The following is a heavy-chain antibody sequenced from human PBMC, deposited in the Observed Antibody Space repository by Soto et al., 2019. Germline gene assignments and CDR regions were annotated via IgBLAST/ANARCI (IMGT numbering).Heavy chain of an antibody. CDR3: ARDGGSSWKYRLDWFDP. J-gene: IGHJ5*02. Sequence: QVQLQQWGAGLLKPSETLSLTCAVYGGSFSGYYWSWIRQPPGKGLEWIGEINHSGSTNYNPSLKSRVTISVDTSKNQFSLKLSSVTAADTAVYYCARDGGSSWKYRLDWFDPWGQGTLVTVSS. CDR2: INHSGST. CDR1: GGSFSGYY. D-gene: IGHD6-13*01. V-gene: IGHV4-34*01.